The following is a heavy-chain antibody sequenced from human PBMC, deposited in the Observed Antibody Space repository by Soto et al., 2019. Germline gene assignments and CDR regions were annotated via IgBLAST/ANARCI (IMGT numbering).Heavy chain of an antibody. J-gene: IGHJ4*02. D-gene: IGHD6-19*01. V-gene: IGHV1-18*01. CDR2: ISAYNGHT. CDR3: ARPGAGTFGFDY. Sequence: QVQLVQSGAEVKKPGASVKVSCKASGYTFSSYGISWVRQAPGQGLEWMGGISAYNGHTNYAQKLQGRVTMTTDTPPRTAYMELRSLRSDDTAVYYCARPGAGTFGFDYWGQGTLVTVSS. CDR1: GYTFSSYG.